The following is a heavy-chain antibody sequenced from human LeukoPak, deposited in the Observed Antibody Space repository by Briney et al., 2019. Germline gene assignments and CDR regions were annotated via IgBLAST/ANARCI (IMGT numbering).Heavy chain of an antibody. CDR2: ISAYNGNT. Sequence: GASVKVSCKASGYTFTSYGISWVRQAPGQGLEWMGWISAYNGNTNYAQKLQGRVTMTTDTSTSTAYMELRSLRSDDTAVYYCARESPASTSGPPPDSWGQGTLVTVSS. CDR1: GYTFTSYG. V-gene: IGHV1-18*01. J-gene: IGHJ5*01. CDR3: ARESPASTSGPPPDS. D-gene: IGHD2-2*01.